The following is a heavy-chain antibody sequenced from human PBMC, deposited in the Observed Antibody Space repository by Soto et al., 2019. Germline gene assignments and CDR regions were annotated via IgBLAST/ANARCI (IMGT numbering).Heavy chain of an antibody. J-gene: IGHJ4*02. V-gene: IGHV3-64D*06. CDR1: GFTFSNYA. Sequence: GGSLRLSCSVFGFTFSNYAMHWVRQAPGKGLQYVSSISSDGGSTYYAGSVKARFTISRDNSKNTLYLQMNSLRVEDTAVYYCVRDRYVDYWGQGSRVTVSS. CDR2: ISSDGGST. CDR3: VRDRYVDY.